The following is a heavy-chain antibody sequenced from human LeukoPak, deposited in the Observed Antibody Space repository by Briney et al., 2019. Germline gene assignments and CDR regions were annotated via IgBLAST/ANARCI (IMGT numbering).Heavy chain of an antibody. Sequence: SETLSLTCTVSGGSISSYYWSWIRQPPGKGLEWIGYIYYSGSTNYNPSLKSRVTISVDTSKNQFSLKLSSVTAADTAVYYCARVRANYYDSSGYLLDYWGQGTLVTVSS. CDR1: GGSISSYY. CDR2: IYYSGST. V-gene: IGHV4-59*01. CDR3: ARVRANYYDSSGYLLDY. D-gene: IGHD3-22*01. J-gene: IGHJ4*02.